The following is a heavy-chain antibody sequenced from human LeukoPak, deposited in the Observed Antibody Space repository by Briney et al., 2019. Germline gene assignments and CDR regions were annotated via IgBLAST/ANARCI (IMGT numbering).Heavy chain of an antibody. V-gene: IGHV3-23*01. CDR3: AKVPGRYFDWGGDY. J-gene: IGHJ4*02. CDR2: ISGSGGST. D-gene: IGHD3-9*01. CDR1: GFTFSSYA. Sequence: PGGSLRLSCAASGFTFSSYAMSWVRQAPGKGLEWVSAISGSGGSTYYADSVKGRFTISRDNSKDTLYLQMNSLRAEDTAVYYCAKVPGRYFDWGGDYWGQGTLVTVSS.